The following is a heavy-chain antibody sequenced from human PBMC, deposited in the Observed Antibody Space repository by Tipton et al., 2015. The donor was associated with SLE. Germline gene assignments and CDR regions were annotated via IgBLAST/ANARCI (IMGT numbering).Heavy chain of an antibody. J-gene: IGHJ4*02. V-gene: IGHV3-21*05. CDR1: GFTFSTYS. Sequence: SLRLSCAASGFTFSTYSMNWVRQAPGKGLEWVSYISSSSSYTNYADSVKGRFTISRDNAKNSLYLQMNSLRAEDTAVYYCARGGGYSWFDYWGQGTLVTVSS. D-gene: IGHD5-12*01. CDR3: ARGGGYSWFDY. CDR2: ISSSSSYT.